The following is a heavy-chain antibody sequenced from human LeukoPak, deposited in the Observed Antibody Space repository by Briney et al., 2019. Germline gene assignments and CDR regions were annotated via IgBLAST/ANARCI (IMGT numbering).Heavy chain of an antibody. CDR1: GFTFSSYA. Sequence: PGGSLRLSCAASGFTFSSYAMHWVRQAPGKGLEWISSISTDSLTIKYADFVSGQFTISRDNAEHLLFLQMNSLRAEDTAVYYCARKAQTGSHSGPFDIWGQGTLVTVSS. D-gene: IGHD1-26*01. J-gene: IGHJ3*02. CDR3: ARKAQTGSHSGPFDI. V-gene: IGHV3-48*04. CDR2: ISTDSLTI.